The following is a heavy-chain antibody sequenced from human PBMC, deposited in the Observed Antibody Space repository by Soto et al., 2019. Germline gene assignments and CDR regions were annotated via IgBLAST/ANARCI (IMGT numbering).Heavy chain of an antibody. D-gene: IGHD6-19*01. J-gene: IGHJ4*02. CDR2: IYYSGST. CDR1: GGSISSSSYY. Sequence: PSETLSLTCTVSGGSISSSSYYWGWIRRPPGKGLEWIGSIYYSGSTYYNPSLKNRVTISVDTSKNQVSLKLRSVAAADTAIYYCATTRGIAVGGSFDYWGQGIQVTVSS. V-gene: IGHV4-39*01. CDR3: ATTRGIAVGGSFDY.